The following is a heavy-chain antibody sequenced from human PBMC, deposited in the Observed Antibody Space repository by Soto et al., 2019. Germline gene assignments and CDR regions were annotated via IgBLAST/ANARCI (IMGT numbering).Heavy chain of an antibody. V-gene: IGHV2-5*02. CDR1: GFSLSTSGVG. J-gene: IGHJ4*02. Sequence: SGPTLVNPTQTLTLTCTFSGFSLSTSGVGVGWIRQPPGKALEWLALIYWDDDKRYSPSLKSRLTITKDTSKNQVVLTMTNMDPVDTATYYCAHHSRTVDMATLYFDYWGQGTLVTVSS. D-gene: IGHD5-12*01. CDR2: IYWDDDK. CDR3: AHHSRTVDMATLYFDY.